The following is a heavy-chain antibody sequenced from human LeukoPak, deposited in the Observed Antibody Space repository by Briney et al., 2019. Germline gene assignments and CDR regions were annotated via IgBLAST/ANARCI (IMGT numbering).Heavy chain of an antibody. V-gene: IGHV4-34*01. CDR2: INHSGST. Sequence: SETLSLTCAVYGGSFSGYYWSWIRQPPGKGLEWIGEINHSGSTNYNPSPKSRVTISVDTSKNQFSLKLSSVTAADTAVYYCARAVTYYDILTGPYYFDYWGQGTLVTVSS. D-gene: IGHD3-9*01. CDR3: ARAVTYYDILTGPYYFDY. J-gene: IGHJ4*02. CDR1: GGSFSGYY.